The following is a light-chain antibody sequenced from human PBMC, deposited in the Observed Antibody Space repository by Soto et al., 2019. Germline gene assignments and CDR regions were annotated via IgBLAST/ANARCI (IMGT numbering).Light chain of an antibody. V-gene: IGKV3-15*01. CDR2: GAS. Sequence: EIVMTQSPATLTVTPGERATLSCRASQSVSNNLAWYQQKPGQAPRLLIYGASTRATGIPARFSGSGSGTEFTLTISSLQSEDVAVYYCHQSYDWWTFGQGTKVEIK. CDR1: QSVSNN. J-gene: IGKJ1*01. CDR3: HQSYDWWT.